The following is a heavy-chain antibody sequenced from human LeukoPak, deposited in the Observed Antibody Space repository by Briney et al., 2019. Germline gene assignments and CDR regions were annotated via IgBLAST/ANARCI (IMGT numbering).Heavy chain of an antibody. Sequence: PGRSLRLSCAASGFTFSSYGMHWVRQAPGKGLEWVAVIWYDGSNKYYADSVKGRFTISRDNSKNTLYLQMNSLRAEDTAVYYCARSRCSSTSCFCDYWGQGTLVTVSS. CDR1: GFTFSSYG. V-gene: IGHV3-33*01. CDR3: ARSRCSSTSCFCDY. J-gene: IGHJ4*02. CDR2: IWYDGSNK. D-gene: IGHD2-2*01.